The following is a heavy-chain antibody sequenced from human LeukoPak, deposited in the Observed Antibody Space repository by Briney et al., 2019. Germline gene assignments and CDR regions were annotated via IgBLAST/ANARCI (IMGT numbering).Heavy chain of an antibody. V-gene: IGHV3-23*01. CDR3: ARGTGYSVFDI. D-gene: IGHD1-26*01. CDR2: ISGGGGST. Sequence: GGSLRLSCAASGFTFSSYAMSWVRQSPGKGLEWVSAISGGGGSTYYEEFVKGRFTISRDDSKNTLYLQMNSLRAEDTAVYYCARGTGYSVFDIWGQGTMVTVSS. CDR1: GFTFSSYA. J-gene: IGHJ3*02.